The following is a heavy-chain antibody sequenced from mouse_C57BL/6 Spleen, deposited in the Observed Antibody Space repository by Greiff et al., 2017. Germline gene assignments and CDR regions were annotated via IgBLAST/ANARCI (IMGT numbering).Heavy chain of an antibody. CDR2: LSSGGSYT. D-gene: IGHD3-2*01. J-gene: IGHJ1*03. CDR1: GFTFSSYG. V-gene: IGHV5-6*02. Sequence: EVKLVESGGDLVKPGGSLKLSCAASGFTFSSYGMSWVRQTPDKRLEWVATLSSGGSYTYYPDRVKGRFTISRDNAKNTLYLQMSSLKSEDTAMYYCARRGGDSPSYWYFDVWGTGTTVTVSS. CDR3: ARRGGDSPSYWYFDV.